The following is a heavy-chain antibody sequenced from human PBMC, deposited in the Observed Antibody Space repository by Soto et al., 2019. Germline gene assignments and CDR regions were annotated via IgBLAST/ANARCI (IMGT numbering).Heavy chain of an antibody. J-gene: IGHJ3*02. CDR2: IIPIFGTA. CDR3: AIANTMILRDAFDI. Sequence: QVQLVQSGAEVKKPGSSVKVSCKASGGTFSSYAISWVRQAPGQGLEWMGGIIPIFGTANYAQKFQGRVTITADESTSTAYMERSILRSEDTAVYYCAIANTMILRDAFDIWGQGTMVTVSS. D-gene: IGHD3-22*01. CDR1: GGTFSSYA. V-gene: IGHV1-69*01.